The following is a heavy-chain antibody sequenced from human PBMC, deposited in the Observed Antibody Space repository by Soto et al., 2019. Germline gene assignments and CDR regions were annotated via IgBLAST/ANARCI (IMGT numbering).Heavy chain of an antibody. D-gene: IGHD5-12*01. J-gene: IGHJ6*02. V-gene: IGHV1-69*13. CDR3: ARRIGSNEKYSGYDYYYYYGMDV. CDR1: GGTFSSYA. Sequence: SVKVSCKASGGTFSSYAISWVRQVPGQGLEWMGGIIPIFGTANYAQKFQGRVTITADESTSTAYMELSSLRSEDTAVYYCARRIGSNEKYSGYDYYYYYGMDVWGQGTTVTVSS. CDR2: IIPIFGTA.